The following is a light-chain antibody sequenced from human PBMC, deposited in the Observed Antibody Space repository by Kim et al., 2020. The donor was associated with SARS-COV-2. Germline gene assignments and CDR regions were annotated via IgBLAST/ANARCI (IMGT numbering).Light chain of an antibody. J-gene: IGLJ2*01. CDR3: SAWDTGLNAAI. Sequence: RQPATLTCTGNSNSVGNQGAVWLQQHQGHPPKLLSDRNNDRTSGISERFSASRSGNTASLTITGLQPEDEADYFCSAWDTGLNAAIFGGGTQLTVL. V-gene: IGLV10-54*01. CDR2: RNN. CDR1: SNSVGNQG.